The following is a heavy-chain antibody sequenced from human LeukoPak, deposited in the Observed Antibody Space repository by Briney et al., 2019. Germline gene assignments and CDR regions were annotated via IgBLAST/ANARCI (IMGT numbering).Heavy chain of an antibody. CDR2: MWYDGSNK. CDR1: GFTFNSYG. V-gene: IGHV3-33*01. CDR3: ARGLPPVMKYYFDY. Sequence: GGSLRLSCAASGFTFNSYGMHWVRQAPGKGLEWVAVMWYDGSNKYYADSVKGRFTISRDDSKNTLYLQMNSLRDEDTAMYYCARGLPPVMKYYFDYWGQGTLVTVSS. D-gene: IGHD4-11*01. J-gene: IGHJ4*02.